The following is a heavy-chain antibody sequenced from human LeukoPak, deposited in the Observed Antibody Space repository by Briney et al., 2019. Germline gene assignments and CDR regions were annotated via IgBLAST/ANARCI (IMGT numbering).Heavy chain of an antibody. CDR1: GFTFDDYA. D-gene: IGHD3-22*01. CDR2: ISGDGGST. V-gene: IGHV3-43*02. Sequence: GGSLRLSCAASGFTFDDYAMHWVRQAPGKGLEWVSLISGDGGSTYYADSVKGRFTISRDNAKNSLYLQMNSLRVDDTAVYYCARNQTPRYDSSGYSDYWGQGTLVTVSS. CDR3: ARNQTPRYDSSGYSDY. J-gene: IGHJ4*02.